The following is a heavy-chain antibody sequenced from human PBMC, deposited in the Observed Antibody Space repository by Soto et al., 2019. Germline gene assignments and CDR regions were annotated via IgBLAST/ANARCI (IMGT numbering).Heavy chain of an antibody. Sequence: GESLKISCKGSGYSFTSYWIGWVRQMPGKSLEWKGNIYPGDSDTRYSPSFQGQVTISADKSISTAYLQWSSLKASDTAMYYCARQNIVVVPAAITTDYYYYGMDVWGQGTTVTVSS. CDR2: IYPGDSDT. J-gene: IGHJ6*02. V-gene: IGHV5-51*01. CDR1: GYSFTSYW. D-gene: IGHD2-2*01. CDR3: ARQNIVVVPAAITTDYYYYGMDV.